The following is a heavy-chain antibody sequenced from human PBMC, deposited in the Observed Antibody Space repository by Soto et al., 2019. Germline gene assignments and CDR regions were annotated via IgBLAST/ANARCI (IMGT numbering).Heavy chain of an antibody. Sequence: GGSMRISCKGAGYSFTSYWISWVRQMTGKGLEWMGRIDPSDSYTNYSPSFQGHVTISADKSISTAYLQWSSLKASDTAMYYCARSSLGYCSSTSCSNYYYYGMDVWGQGTTVTVSS. V-gene: IGHV5-10-1*01. CDR2: IDPSDSYT. D-gene: IGHD2-2*01. J-gene: IGHJ6*02. CDR1: GYSFTSYW. CDR3: ARSSLGYCSSTSCSNYYYYGMDV.